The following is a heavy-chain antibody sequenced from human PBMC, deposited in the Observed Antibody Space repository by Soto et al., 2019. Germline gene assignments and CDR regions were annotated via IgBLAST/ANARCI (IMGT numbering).Heavy chain of an antibody. Sequence: GASVKVSCKASGYTFTSYYMHWVRQAPGQGLEWMGIINPSGGSTSYAKKFQGRVTMTRDTSTSTVYMELSSLRSEDTAVYYCARDAVGTHWFDPWGQGTLVTVSS. V-gene: IGHV1-46*01. CDR3: ARDAVGTHWFDP. D-gene: IGHD1-1*01. J-gene: IGHJ5*02. CDR1: GYTFTSYY. CDR2: INPSGGST.